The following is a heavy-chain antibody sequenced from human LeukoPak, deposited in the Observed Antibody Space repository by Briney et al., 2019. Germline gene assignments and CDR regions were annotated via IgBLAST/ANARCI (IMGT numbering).Heavy chain of an antibody. J-gene: IGHJ4*02. D-gene: IGHD3-9*01. Sequence: SETLSLTCTVSGGSISSYYWSWIRQPPGKGLEWIGYIYYSRSTNYNPSLKSRVTISVDTSKNQFSLKLSSVTAADTAVYYCARDAQYYDILTGYYYYFDYWGQGTLVTVSS. V-gene: IGHV4-59*01. CDR2: IYYSRST. CDR3: ARDAQYYDILTGYYYYFDY. CDR1: GGSISSYY.